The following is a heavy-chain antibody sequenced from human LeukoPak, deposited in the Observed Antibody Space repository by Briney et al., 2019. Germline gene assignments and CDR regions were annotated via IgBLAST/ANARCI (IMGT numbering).Heavy chain of an antibody. J-gene: IGHJ4*02. V-gene: IGHV4-39*01. CDR2: IYYSGST. CDR1: GGSISSSSYY. D-gene: IGHD3-9*01. Sequence: SETLSLTCTVSGGSISSSSYYWGWIRQPPGKGLEWIGSIYYSGSTYYNPSLKSRVTISVDTSKNQFSLQLSSVTAADTAVSYCARTDYDILTGYLYYFDYWGQGTLVTVSS. CDR3: ARTDYDILTGYLYYFDY.